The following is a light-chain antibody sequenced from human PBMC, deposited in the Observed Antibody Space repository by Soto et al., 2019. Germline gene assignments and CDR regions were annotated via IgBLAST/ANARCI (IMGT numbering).Light chain of an antibody. Sequence: QSVLTQPASVSGSPGQSITISCTGTSSDVGGYNYVSWYQQHPGKAPKLMIYDVSNRPSGVSNRFSGSKSGNTASLTISGLQAEDEADYYCSSCTSSSPYVFGTGTKLTVL. CDR2: DVS. CDR3: SSCTSSSPYV. J-gene: IGLJ1*01. CDR1: SSDVGGYNY. V-gene: IGLV2-14*01.